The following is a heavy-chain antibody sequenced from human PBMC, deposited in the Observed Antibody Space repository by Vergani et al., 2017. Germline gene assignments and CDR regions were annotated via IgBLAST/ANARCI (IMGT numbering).Heavy chain of an antibody. J-gene: IGHJ3*02. V-gene: IGHV1-46*01. CDR1: GYTFTNYY. D-gene: IGHD1-1*01. Sequence: QVQLVQSGAEVKKPGASVKVSCKASGYTFTNYYMHWVRQAPGQGLEWMGIINPSGSSTSYAQKFQGRVTMTRDTATSTVYREVSSLRSEDTAVYYCAGEGALQPGAFDIWGQGTMVTVSS. CDR2: INPSGSST. CDR3: AGEGALQPGAFDI.